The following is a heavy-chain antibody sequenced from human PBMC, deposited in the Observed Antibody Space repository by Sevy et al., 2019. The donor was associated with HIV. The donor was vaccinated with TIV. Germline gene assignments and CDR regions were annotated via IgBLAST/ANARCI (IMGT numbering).Heavy chain of an antibody. D-gene: IGHD4-17*01. CDR3: AKDYDYGGNSGYFDY. CDR1: GFTLDDYA. Sequence: GGSLRLSCTASGFTLDDYAMHWVRQAPGKGLEWVSGISWNSGSIGYADSVKGRFTISRDNAKNSLYLQMNSLRAEDTALYYCAKDYDYGGNSGYFDYWGQGTLVTVSS. J-gene: IGHJ4*02. V-gene: IGHV3-9*01. CDR2: ISWNSGSI.